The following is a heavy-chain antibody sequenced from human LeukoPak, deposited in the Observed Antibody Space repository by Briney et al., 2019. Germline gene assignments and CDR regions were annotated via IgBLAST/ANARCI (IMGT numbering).Heavy chain of an antibody. CDR1: GFTFGDYA. J-gene: IGHJ4*02. Sequence: GGSLRLSCTASGFTFGDYAMSWFRQAPGKGLEWVGFIRSKAYGGTTEYAASVKGRFTISRDDSKSIAYLQMNSLKTEDTAVYYCTRAMNALLWFGELFDYWGQGTLVTVSS. V-gene: IGHV3-49*03. CDR3: TRAMNALLWFGELFDY. CDR2: IRSKAYGGTT. D-gene: IGHD3-10*01.